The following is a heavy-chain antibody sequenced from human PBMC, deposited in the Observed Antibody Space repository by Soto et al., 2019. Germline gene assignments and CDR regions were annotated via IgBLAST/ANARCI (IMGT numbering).Heavy chain of an antibody. V-gene: IGHV4-59*01. CDR3: ARVRRGDYVHWFDP. J-gene: IGHJ5*02. CDR1: GGSISSYY. D-gene: IGHD4-17*01. CDR2: IYYSGST. Sequence: PSETLSLTCTVSGGSISSYYWSWIRQPPGKGLEWIGYIYYSGSTNYNPSLKSRVTISVDTSKNQFSLKLSSVTAADTAVYYCARVRRGDYVHWFDPWGQGTLVTVSS.